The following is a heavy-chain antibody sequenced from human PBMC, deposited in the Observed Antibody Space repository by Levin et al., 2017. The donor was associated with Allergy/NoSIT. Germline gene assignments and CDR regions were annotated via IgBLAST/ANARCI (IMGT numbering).Heavy chain of an antibody. CDR3: ARGAGDWS. Sequence: GGSLRLSCAASGFTFSDYSMNWVRQAPGKGLEWVASITTGGTYKYYVDSVRGRFTISRDNAMNSLYLQLNSLRAEDTAVYYCARGAGDWSWGQGTLVTVSS. J-gene: IGHJ4*02. CDR1: GFTFSDYS. CDR2: ITTGGTYK. V-gene: IGHV3-21*01. D-gene: IGHD3/OR15-3a*01.